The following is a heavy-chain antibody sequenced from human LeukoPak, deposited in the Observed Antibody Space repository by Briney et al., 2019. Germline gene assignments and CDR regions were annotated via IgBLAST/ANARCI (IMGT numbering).Heavy chain of an antibody. V-gene: IGHV4-39*07. D-gene: IGHD4-11*01. CDR1: GGSISSSSYY. CDR2: IYTSGST. Sequence: SETLSLTCTVSGGSISSSSYYWGWIRQPPGKGLEWIGRIYTSGSTNYNPSLKSRVTISVDTSKNQFSLKLSSVTAADTAVYYCARTSNYFNWFDPWGQGTLVTVSS. J-gene: IGHJ5*02. CDR3: ARTSNYFNWFDP.